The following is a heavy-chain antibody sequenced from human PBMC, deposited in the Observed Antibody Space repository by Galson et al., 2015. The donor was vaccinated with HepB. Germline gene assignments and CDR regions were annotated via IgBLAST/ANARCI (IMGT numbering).Heavy chain of an antibody. D-gene: IGHD1-26*01. CDR2: ISSSSSTI. J-gene: IGHJ4*02. CDR1: GFTFSSYS. Sequence: SLRLSCAASGFTFSSYSMNWVRQAPGKGLEWVSYISSSSSTIYYADSVKGRFTISRDNAKNSLYLQMNSLRAEDTAVYYCARGGDIVGATADYWGQGTLVTVSS. V-gene: IGHV3-48*01. CDR3: ARGGDIVGATADY.